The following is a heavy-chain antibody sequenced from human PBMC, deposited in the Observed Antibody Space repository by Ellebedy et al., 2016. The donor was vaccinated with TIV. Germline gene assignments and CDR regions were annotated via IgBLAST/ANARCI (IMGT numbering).Heavy chain of an antibody. CDR1: GYTFTSYD. V-gene: IGHV1-8*01. CDR2: TNPNSGDT. D-gene: IGHD1-26*01. CDR3: ARGPWELRY. J-gene: IGHJ4*02. Sequence: AASVKVSCKASGYTFTSYDIHRVRQASGQGLEWMGWTNPNSGDTGYAQKFQGRVTVTRDISRSTVYMDLSSLTSDDTAVYYCARGPWELRYWGQGTLVTVSS.